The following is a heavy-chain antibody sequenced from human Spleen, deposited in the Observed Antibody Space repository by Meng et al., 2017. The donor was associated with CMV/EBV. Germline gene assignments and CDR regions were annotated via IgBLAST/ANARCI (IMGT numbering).Heavy chain of an antibody. J-gene: IGHJ4*02. CDR2: ISSDGSNK. Sequence: GGSLRLSCAASGFPFITYAMHWVRQAPGKGLEWVAVISSDGSNKYYADSVKGRFTISRDNTKNSLYLQMDSLRAEDTAVYYCARDYGAETGTGKWGQGTLVTVSS. D-gene: IGHD6-19*01. V-gene: IGHV3-30-3*01. CDR3: ARDYGAETGTGK. CDR1: GFPFITYA.